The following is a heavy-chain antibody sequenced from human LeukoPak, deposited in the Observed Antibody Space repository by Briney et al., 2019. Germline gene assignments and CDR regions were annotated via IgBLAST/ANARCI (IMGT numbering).Heavy chain of an antibody. J-gene: IGHJ4*02. V-gene: IGHV3-21*01. D-gene: IGHD1-1*01. CDR1: GASLSSGSYY. Sequence: PSETLSLTCTVSGASLSSGSYYWSWIRQPAGKGLEWVSSISSSSSYIYYADSVKGRFTISRDNAKNSLYLQMNSLRAEDTAVYYCARVGYNARTGTSPLDYWGQGTLVTVSS. CDR2: ISSSSSYI. CDR3: ARVGYNARTGTSPLDY.